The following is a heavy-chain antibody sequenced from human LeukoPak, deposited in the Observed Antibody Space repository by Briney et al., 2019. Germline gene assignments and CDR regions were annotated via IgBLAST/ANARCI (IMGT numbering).Heavy chain of an antibody. Sequence: GGSLRLSCAAPGFTFSSYAMSWVRQAPGKGLEWVSAISGSGGSTYYADSVKGRFTISRDNSKNTLYLQMNSLRAEDTAVYYCAKGRSSSWYTDAFDIWGQGTMVTVSS. J-gene: IGHJ3*02. CDR1: GFTFSSYA. D-gene: IGHD6-13*01. CDR3: AKGRSSSWYTDAFDI. V-gene: IGHV3-23*01. CDR2: ISGSGGST.